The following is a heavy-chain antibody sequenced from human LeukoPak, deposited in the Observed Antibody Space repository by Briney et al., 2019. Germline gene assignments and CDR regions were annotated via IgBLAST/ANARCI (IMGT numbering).Heavy chain of an antibody. V-gene: IGHV1-2*02. D-gene: IGHD1-26*01. Sequence: GASVKVSCKASGYTFTGYYMHWVRQAPGQGLEWMGWINPNSGGTNYAQKFQGRVTMTRDTSISTAYMELRRLRDDDTAVYYCAREASGSYFPTYYYYYMDVWGKGTTVTVSS. CDR1: GYTFTGYY. CDR3: AREASGSYFPTYYYYYMDV. CDR2: INPNSGGT. J-gene: IGHJ6*03.